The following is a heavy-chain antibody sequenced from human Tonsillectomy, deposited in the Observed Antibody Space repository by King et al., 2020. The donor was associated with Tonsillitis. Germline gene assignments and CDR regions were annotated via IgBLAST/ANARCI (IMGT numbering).Heavy chain of an antibody. CDR3: ARLCWEGISNWFDP. J-gene: IGHJ5*02. Sequence: VQLVESGAEVRKPGESLRISCKTSGYSFTSQWITWVRQLPGKGLEWMGKIDPSDSNTDYSPSFQGHVTISADKSINTAYLQWSSLKASDTAMYFCARLCWEGISNWFDPWGQGTLVTVSS. CDR1: GYSFTSQW. CDR2: IDPSDSNT. V-gene: IGHV5-10-1*03. D-gene: IGHD3-10*02.